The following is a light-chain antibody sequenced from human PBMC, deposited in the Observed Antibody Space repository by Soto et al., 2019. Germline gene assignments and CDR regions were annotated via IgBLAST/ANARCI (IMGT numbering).Light chain of an antibody. CDR2: GAS. CDR3: QQYNNWPPSWT. V-gene: IGKV3-15*01. CDR1: QSVSSN. Sequence: EIVMTQSPATLSVSPGERATLSCRASQSVSSNLAWYQQIPGQAPRLLISGASTRATGIPARFSGSGSGKEFTLTISSLLSEDFAGYYCQQYNNWPPSWTFGQGPKVEIK. J-gene: IGKJ1*01.